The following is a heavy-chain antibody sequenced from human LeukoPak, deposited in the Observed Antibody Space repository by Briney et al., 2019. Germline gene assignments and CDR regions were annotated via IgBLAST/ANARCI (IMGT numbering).Heavy chain of an antibody. Sequence: GGSLRLSCAASGFTFSSYAMSWVRQAPGKGLEWVSAISGSGGSTYYADSVKGRFTISRDSSKNTLYLQMNSLRAEDTAVYYCAKGNIVATFLFDYWGQGTLVTVSS. CDR1: GFTFSSYA. V-gene: IGHV3-23*01. D-gene: IGHD5-12*01. J-gene: IGHJ4*02. CDR2: ISGSGGST. CDR3: AKGNIVATFLFDY.